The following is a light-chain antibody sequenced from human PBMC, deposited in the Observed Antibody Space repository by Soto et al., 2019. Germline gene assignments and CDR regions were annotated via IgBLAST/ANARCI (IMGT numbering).Light chain of an antibody. CDR1: QSVSSTY. CDR2: AAS. Sequence: EIVLTQSPDTLSLFPGERATLSCRASQSVSSTYLAWYQQKPGQAPRPLISAASSRATGTPDRFSGCGSGKDFTLTISRLEPQDFAVYYCQQYGSSRWTFGQGTKVEIK. CDR3: QQYGSSRWT. V-gene: IGKV3-20*01. J-gene: IGKJ1*01.